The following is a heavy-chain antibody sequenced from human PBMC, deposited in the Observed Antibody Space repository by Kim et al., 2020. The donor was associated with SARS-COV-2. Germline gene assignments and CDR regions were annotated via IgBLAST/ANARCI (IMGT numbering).Heavy chain of an antibody. J-gene: IGHJ2*01. Sequence: SETLSLTCTVAGGSISSSGYYWGWIRQSPGKGLEWIGTIYYSGITYYSPFLQSRVTISVDTSKNNFSLSIISVTAADSALYYCAIASLLVARGGWYCDL. CDR2: IYYSGIT. V-gene: IGHV4-39*02. CDR1: GGSISSSGYY. D-gene: IGHD2-8*01. CDR3: AIASLLVARGGWYCDL.